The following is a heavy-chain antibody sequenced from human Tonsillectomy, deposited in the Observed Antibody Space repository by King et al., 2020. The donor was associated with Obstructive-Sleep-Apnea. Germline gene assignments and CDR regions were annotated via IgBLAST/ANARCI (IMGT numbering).Heavy chain of an antibody. CDR3: AKDFSRDYGGNDHWYFDL. J-gene: IGHJ2*01. CDR1: GFTFNNYG. CDR2: IRYDGNNN. V-gene: IGHV3-30*02. Sequence: VQLVESGGGVVQPGGSLRLSCAASGFTFNNYGMHWVRQAPGKGLEWVSFIRYDGNNNYYAESVKGRFTISRDSSKNTLYLQMNSLRAEDTAVYYCAKDFSRDYGGNDHWYFDLWGRGTLVTVSS. D-gene: IGHD4-23*01.